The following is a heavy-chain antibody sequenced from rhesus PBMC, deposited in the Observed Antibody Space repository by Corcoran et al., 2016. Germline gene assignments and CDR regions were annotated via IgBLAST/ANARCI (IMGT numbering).Heavy chain of an antibody. D-gene: IGHD3-16*01. V-gene: IGHV4-147*01. J-gene: IGHJ5-2*02. Sequence: QVQLQESGPGLVKPSETLSLTCAVSGGSISSNYWNWIRQSPGKGLEWIGYIYGGSGSTSNNPSLKCRVTISTDTSKNQFSLRRSSVTAADTAVYYCARYQGGYSGSLTLDVWGRGVLVTVSS. CDR2: IYGGSGST. CDR3: ARYQGGYSGSLTLDV. CDR1: GGSISSNY.